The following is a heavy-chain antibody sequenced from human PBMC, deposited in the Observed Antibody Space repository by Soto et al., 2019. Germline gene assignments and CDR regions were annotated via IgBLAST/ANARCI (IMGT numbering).Heavy chain of an antibody. V-gene: IGHV2-70*11. CDR1: GFSPNTSEMC. CDR2: IDWDDDK. CDR3: ARIFAKWELVA. Sequence: SGPTLVNPTQTLTLTCTFSGFSPNTSEMCVSWIRQPPGKALEWLARIDWDDDKYYSTSLKTRLTISKDTSKNQVVLTMTNMDPVDTATYYCARIFAKWELVAWGQGTLVTVSS. D-gene: IGHD1-26*01. J-gene: IGHJ5*02.